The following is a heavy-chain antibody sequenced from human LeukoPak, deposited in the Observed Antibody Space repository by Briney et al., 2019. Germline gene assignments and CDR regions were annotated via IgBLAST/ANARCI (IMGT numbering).Heavy chain of an antibody. D-gene: IGHD2-15*01. J-gene: IGHJ4*02. V-gene: IGHV3-23*01. Sequence: PGGSLRLSCAASGFTFSSYAMSWVRQAPGKRLEWVSAISGSGGSTYYADSVKGRFTISRDNSKNTLYLQMNSLRAEDTAGYYCAQPIARYCSGGSCPFDDWGQGTLVTVSS. CDR1: GFTFSSYA. CDR3: AQPIARYCSGGSCPFDD. CDR2: ISGSGGST.